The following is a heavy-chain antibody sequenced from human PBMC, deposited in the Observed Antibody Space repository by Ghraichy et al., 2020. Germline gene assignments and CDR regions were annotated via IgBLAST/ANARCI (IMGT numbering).Heavy chain of an antibody. Sequence: SETLSLTCAVSGGSISSSNWWSWVRQPPGKGLEWIGEIYHSGSTNYNPSLKSRVTISVDKSKNQFSLKLSSVTAADTAVYYCASAVTMVRGVIARYYYYGMDVWGQGTTVTVSS. J-gene: IGHJ6*02. CDR2: IYHSGST. CDR3: ASAVTMVRGVIARYYYYGMDV. D-gene: IGHD3-10*01. V-gene: IGHV4-4*02. CDR1: GGSISSSNW.